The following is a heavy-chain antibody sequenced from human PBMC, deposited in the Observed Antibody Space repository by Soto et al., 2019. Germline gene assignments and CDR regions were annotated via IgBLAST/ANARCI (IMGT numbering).Heavy chain of an antibody. V-gene: IGHV3-11*01. J-gene: IGHJ5*02. D-gene: IGHD3-9*01. Sequence: GGSLRLSCAASGFTFSDYYMSWIRQAPGKGLEWVSYISSSGSTIYYADSVKGRFTISRDNAKNSLYLQMNSLRAEDTAVYYCARVDTYYDILTGTPAWFDPWGQGTLVTVSS. CDR1: GFTFSDYY. CDR2: ISSSGSTI. CDR3: ARVDTYYDILTGTPAWFDP.